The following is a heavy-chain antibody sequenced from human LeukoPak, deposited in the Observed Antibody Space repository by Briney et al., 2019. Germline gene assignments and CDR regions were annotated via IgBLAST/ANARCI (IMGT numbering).Heavy chain of an antibody. CDR2: ISSSSSYI. J-gene: IGHJ4*02. CDR1: GFAFSSYS. D-gene: IGHD4-17*01. Sequence: GSLRLSCAASGFAFSSYSMNWVRQAPGKGLEWVSSISSSSSYIYYADSVKGRFTISRDNAKNSLYLQMNSLRAEDTAVYYCARPYGDYDYYFDYWGQGTLVTVSS. CDR3: ARPYGDYDYYFDY. V-gene: IGHV3-21*01.